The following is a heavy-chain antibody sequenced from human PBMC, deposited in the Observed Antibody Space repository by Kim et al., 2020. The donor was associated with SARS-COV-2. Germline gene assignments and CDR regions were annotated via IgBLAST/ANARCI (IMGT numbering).Heavy chain of an antibody. D-gene: IGHD1-26*01. CDR3: ARVGWELRHFDY. J-gene: IGHJ4*02. V-gene: IGHV1-2*02. Sequence: NYAQKFQGRVTMTRDTSISTAYMELSRLRSDDTAVYYCARVGWELRHFDYWGQGTLVTVSS.